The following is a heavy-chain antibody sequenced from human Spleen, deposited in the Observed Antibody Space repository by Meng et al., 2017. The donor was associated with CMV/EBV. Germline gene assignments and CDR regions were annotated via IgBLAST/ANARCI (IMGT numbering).Heavy chain of an antibody. Sequence: ASVKVSCKASGYTFTSYYMHWVRQAPGQGLEWMGWINPNSGGTNYAQKFQGRVTMTRDTSISTAYMELSRLRSDDTAVYYCARLCSGTSCYPGAFDIWGQGTMVTVSS. CDR3: ARLCSGTSCYPGAFDI. CDR2: INPNSGGT. CDR1: GYTFTSYY. J-gene: IGHJ3*02. D-gene: IGHD2-2*01. V-gene: IGHV1-2*02.